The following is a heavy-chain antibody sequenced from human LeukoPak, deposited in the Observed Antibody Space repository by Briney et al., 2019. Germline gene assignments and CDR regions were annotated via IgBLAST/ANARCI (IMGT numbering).Heavy chain of an antibody. D-gene: IGHD6-13*01. V-gene: IGHV3-30*03. J-gene: IGHJ4*02. CDR1: GFTFSSYG. CDR3: ARFGSSSWLPFDY. CDR2: ISYDGSNK. Sequence: GGSLRLSCAASGFTFSSYGMHWVRQAPGKGLEWVAVISYDGSNKYYADSVKGRFTISRDNSKNTLYLQMNSLRAEDTAVYYCARFGSSSWLPFDYWGQGTLVTVSS.